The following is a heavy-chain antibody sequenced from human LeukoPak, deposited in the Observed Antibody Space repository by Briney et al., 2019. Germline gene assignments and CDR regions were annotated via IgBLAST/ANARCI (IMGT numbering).Heavy chain of an antibody. D-gene: IGHD3-22*01. CDR1: GYTFTSYG. CDR3: ARDTDSSGYCYQHEIDY. CDR2: ISAYNGNT. J-gene: IGHJ4*02. Sequence: ASVKVSCKASGYTFTSYGISWVRQAPGQGLEWMGWISAYNGNTNYAQKLQGRVTMTTDTSTSTAYMELRSLRSDDTAVYYCARDTDSSGYCYQHEIDYWGQGTLVTVSS. V-gene: IGHV1-18*01.